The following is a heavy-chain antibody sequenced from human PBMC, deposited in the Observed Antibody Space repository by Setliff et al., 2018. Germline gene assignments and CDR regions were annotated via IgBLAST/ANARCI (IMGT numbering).Heavy chain of an antibody. V-gene: IGHV1-2*02. CDR3: ARDGISWLMWFDP. D-gene: IGHD3-16*01. CDR1: GYSFSDFY. J-gene: IGHJ5*02. CDR2: INPKSGGT. Sequence: ASVKVSCKASGYSFSDFYIHWVRQVPGRGPEWMGSINPKSGGTRYAQKFQGRVTMTRDTSISTAYMELSSLGSDDTAVYYCARDGISWLMWFDPWGQGTLVTVSS.